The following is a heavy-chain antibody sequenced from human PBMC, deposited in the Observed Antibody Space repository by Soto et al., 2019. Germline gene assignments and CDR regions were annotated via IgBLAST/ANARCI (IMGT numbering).Heavy chain of an antibody. CDR3: VRASGGGNSAYFDY. Sequence: QITLEESGPTLGKPTQTLPLTCAFSGFSLTTRDVGVGWIRQPPGKALEWLALIYWDDDERYSPSLKSRLTITKDTSKNQVVLTMTNMYPVDAATYYCVRASGGGNSAYFDYWGQGTLVTVSS. D-gene: IGHD2-21*02. CDR1: GFSLTTRDVG. V-gene: IGHV2-5*02. J-gene: IGHJ4*02. CDR2: IYWDDDE.